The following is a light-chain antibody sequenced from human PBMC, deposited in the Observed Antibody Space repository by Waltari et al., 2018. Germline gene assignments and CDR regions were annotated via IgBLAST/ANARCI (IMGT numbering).Light chain of an antibody. CDR1: KLGDKY. V-gene: IGLV3-1*01. CDR3: QAWDGRTSYV. J-gene: IGLJ1*01. CDR2: QDV. Sequence: SYELTQPPSVSVSPGQTATITCSGDKLGDKYACWYQQKPGQSPVLVIYQDVKRPSGIPERFSGSNYRDTATLDISGAQTMDEADYYCQAWDGRTSYVFGPGTKVTVL.